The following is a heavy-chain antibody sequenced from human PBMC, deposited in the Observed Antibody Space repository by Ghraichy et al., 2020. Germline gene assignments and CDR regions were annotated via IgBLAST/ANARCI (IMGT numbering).Heavy chain of an antibody. J-gene: IGHJ5*02. Sequence: GGSLRLSCAASRFTFSSYAMSWVRQAPGKGLEWVSVISGSGDSTYYADSVKGRFTISRDNSQNTLYLQMNSLRAEDTAIYYCAKFPGIAATGMGNWFDPWGQGTLVTVSS. CDR2: ISGSGDST. CDR3: AKFPGIAATGMGNWFDP. CDR1: RFTFSSYA. V-gene: IGHV3-23*01. D-gene: IGHD6-13*01.